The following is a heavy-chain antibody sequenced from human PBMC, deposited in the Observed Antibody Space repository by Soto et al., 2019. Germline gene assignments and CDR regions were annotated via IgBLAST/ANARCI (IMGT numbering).Heavy chain of an antibody. CDR3: ARRNYDSSGYSVTLAY. D-gene: IGHD3-22*01. V-gene: IGHV5-51*01. CDR2: IYPGDSDT. Sequence: GESLKISCKGSGYSFSNYWIGWVRQMPGKGLEWMGIIYPGDSDTRYSPSFQGQVTISADKSISTAYLQWSSLKATDTAVYYWARRNYDSSGYSVTLAYWGQGTLVTVSS. CDR1: GYSFSNYW. J-gene: IGHJ4*02.